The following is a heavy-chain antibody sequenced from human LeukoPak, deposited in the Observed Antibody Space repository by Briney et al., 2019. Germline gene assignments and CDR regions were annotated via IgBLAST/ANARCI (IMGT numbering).Heavy chain of an antibody. D-gene: IGHD2-2*01. V-gene: IGHV1-8*01. CDR3: ARGRKVPAAKGVYYYYYYMDV. Sequence: ASVKVSCKASGYTFTSYGISWVRQAPGQGLEWMGWMNPNSGNTGYAQKFQGRVTITRNTSISTAYMELSSLRSEDTAVYYCARGRKVPAAKGVYYYYYYMDVWGKGTTVAVSS. J-gene: IGHJ6*03. CDR1: GYTFTSYG. CDR2: MNPNSGNT.